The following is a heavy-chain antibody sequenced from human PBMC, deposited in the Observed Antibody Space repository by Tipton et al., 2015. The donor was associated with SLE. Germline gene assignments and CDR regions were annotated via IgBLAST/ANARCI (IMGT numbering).Heavy chain of an antibody. J-gene: IGHJ4*02. CDR2: IYTSGST. CDR3: AGEGEGWELLY. CDR1: GGSISSGSYY. D-gene: IGHD1-26*01. V-gene: IGHV4-61*02. Sequence: TLSLTCTVSGGSISSGSYYWSWIRQPAGKGLEWIGRIYTSGSTNYNPSLKSRVTISVDTSKNQFSPKLSSVTAADTALYYCAGEGEGWELLYWGQGTLVTVSS.